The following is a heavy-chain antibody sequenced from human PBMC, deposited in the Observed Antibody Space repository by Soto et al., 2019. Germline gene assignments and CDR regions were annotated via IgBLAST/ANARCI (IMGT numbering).Heavy chain of an antibody. Sequence: QVQLVESGGGVVQPGRSLRLSCAASGFTFSSYAMHWVRQAPGKGLEWVAVISYDGSNKYYADSVKGRFTISRDNSKNTLYLQMNSLRAEDTAVYYCARDLKWDWLSHYYDYYGMDVW. J-gene: IGHJ6*01. CDR1: GFTFSSYA. D-gene: IGHD3-9*01. CDR3: ARDLKWDWLSHYYDYYGMDV. CDR2: ISYDGSNK. V-gene: IGHV3-30-3*01.